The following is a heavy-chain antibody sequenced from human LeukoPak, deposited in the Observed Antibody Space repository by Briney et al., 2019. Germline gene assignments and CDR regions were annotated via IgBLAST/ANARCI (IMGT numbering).Heavy chain of an antibody. CDR1: GFSLSTSGVG. CDR3: AHSSRSVRGVIIPNWFDP. CDR2: IYWDDDK. J-gene: IGHJ5*02. V-gene: IGHV2-5*02. D-gene: IGHD3-10*01. Sequence: SGPTLVNPTQTLTLTCTFSGFSLSTSGVGVGWIRQPPGKALEWLALIYWDDDKRYSPSLKSRLTITRDTSKNQVVLTMTNMDPVDTATYYWAHSSRSVRGVIIPNWFDPWGQGTLVTVSS.